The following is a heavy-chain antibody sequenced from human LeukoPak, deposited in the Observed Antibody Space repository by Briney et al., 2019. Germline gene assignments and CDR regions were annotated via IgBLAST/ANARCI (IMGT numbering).Heavy chain of an antibody. CDR2: IYYSGST. D-gene: IGHD6-19*01. V-gene: IGHV4-59*12. J-gene: IGHJ3*02. CDR3: ARDLEQWLASDAFDI. CDR1: GGSISSYY. Sequence: SETLSLTCTVSGGSISSYYWSWIRQPPGKGLEWIGYIYYSGSTNYNPSLKSRVTMSVDTSKNQFSLKLSSVTAADTAVYYCARDLEQWLASDAFDIWGQGTMVTVSS.